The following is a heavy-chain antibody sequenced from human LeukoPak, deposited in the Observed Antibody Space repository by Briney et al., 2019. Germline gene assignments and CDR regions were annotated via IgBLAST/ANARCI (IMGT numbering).Heavy chain of an antibody. D-gene: IGHD6-13*01. CDR2: TYYRSKWYN. CDR3: EREIAAAFQH. Sequence: SQTLSLTLASSGDSVSSNSAAWNWIRQSPSRGLEWLGRTYYRSKWYNDYAVSVKSRITINPDTSKNQFPLPLNSVTPEDTAVYYCEREIAAAFQHWGQGTLVTVSS. V-gene: IGHV6-1*01. CDR1: GDSVSSNSAA. J-gene: IGHJ1*01.